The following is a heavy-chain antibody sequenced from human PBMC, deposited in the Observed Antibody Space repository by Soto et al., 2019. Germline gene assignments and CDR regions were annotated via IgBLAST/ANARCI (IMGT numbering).Heavy chain of an antibody. D-gene: IGHD1-1*01. Sequence: QVQLVQSGAEVTKPGSSVKVSCKASRGTCSSYASSWLRQAPGQGLEWMGGIIPIFGTANYVQKFQGRVTITAAESTGTAYMELSSLRSEDSAVYYCARGGYSTGVRFDYWGQGTLVTVSS. V-gene: IGHV1-69*01. J-gene: IGHJ4*02. CDR3: ARGGYSTGVRFDY. CDR2: IIPIFGTA. CDR1: RGTCSSYA.